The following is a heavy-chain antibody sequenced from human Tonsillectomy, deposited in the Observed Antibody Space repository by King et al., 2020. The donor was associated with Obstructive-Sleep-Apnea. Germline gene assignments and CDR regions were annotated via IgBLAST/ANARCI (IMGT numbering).Heavy chain of an antibody. CDR3: ARENPSYSGYDLVYYFDY. V-gene: IGHV4-39*07. Sequence: LQLQESGPGLVKPSETLSLTCTVSGGSISSSSYYWGWIRQPPGKGLEWIGSIYYSGSTYYNPSLKSRVTISLDTSKNQFSLKLSSVTAADTAVYYCARENPSYSGYDLVYYFDYWGQGTLVTVSS. CDR2: IYYSGST. CDR1: GGSISSSSYY. J-gene: IGHJ4*02. D-gene: IGHD5-12*01.